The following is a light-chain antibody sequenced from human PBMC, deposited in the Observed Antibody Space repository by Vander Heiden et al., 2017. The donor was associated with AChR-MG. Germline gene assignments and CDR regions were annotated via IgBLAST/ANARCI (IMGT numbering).Light chain of an antibody. CDR1: QSVSSNY. CDR2: GAS. Sequence: EIVLTQSPGTLSLSPGERATLSCRASQSVSSNYLAWYQQKPGQAPRLLIFGASSRATGIPDRFSGSRSGTDFTLTISRLEPQDFALYYCQQYGSSPPHTFGQGTKLEIK. CDR3: QQYGSSPPHT. V-gene: IGKV3-20*01. J-gene: IGKJ2*01.